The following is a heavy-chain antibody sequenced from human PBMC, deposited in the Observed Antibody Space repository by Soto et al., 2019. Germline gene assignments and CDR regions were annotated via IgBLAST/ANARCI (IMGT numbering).Heavy chain of an antibody. Sequence: GGSLRLSCAASGFTFSNAWMNWVRQAPGKGLEWVGRIKSKTDGGTTDYAAPVKGRFTISRDDSKNTLYLQMNSLKTEDTAVYYCTCIVGATKLGPSWGQGTLVTVSS. V-gene: IGHV3-15*07. CDR3: TCIVGATKLGPS. J-gene: IGHJ4*02. D-gene: IGHD1-26*01. CDR1: GFTFSNAW. CDR2: IKSKTDGGTT.